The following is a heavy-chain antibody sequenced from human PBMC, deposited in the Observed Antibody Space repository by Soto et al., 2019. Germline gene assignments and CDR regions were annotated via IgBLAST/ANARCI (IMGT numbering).Heavy chain of an antibody. CDR2: IYPGDSDT. V-gene: IGHV5-51*01. D-gene: IGHD5-12*01. Sequence: IYPGDSDTRYSPSFQGQVTISADKSISTAYLQWSSLKASDTAMYYCARRGGRDGYNLGFDYWGQGTLVTVSS. J-gene: IGHJ4*02. CDR3: ARRGGRDGYNLGFDY.